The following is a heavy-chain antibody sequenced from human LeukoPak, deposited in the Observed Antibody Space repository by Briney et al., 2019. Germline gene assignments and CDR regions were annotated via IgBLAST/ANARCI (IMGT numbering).Heavy chain of an antibody. V-gene: IGHV3-48*01. J-gene: IGHJ4*02. CDR3: APGYCTTTSCTHYFEY. D-gene: IGHD2-2*01. CDR2: ISSSSNTI. Sequence: PGGSLRLSRATSGFYFNVYNMNWVRQAPGRGLEWVSYISSSSNTIYYAESVKGRFTISRDNAKNSLYLQMNSLRAEDTAIYYCAPGYCTTTSCTHYFEYWGQGTLVTVSS. CDR1: GFYFNVYN.